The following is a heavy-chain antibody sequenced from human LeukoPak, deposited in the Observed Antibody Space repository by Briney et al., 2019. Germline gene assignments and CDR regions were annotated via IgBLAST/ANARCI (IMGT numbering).Heavy chain of an antibody. V-gene: IGHV3-7*05. Sequence: GGSLRLSCAASGFTFSNYWMGWVRRAPGKGLEWVANINQDGSEKYYVDSVKGRFTISRDNAKNSLYLQMNSLRAEDTAVYYCSRDRYCSGGSCYGDTFDLWGQGTMVTVSS. CDR1: GFTFSNYW. J-gene: IGHJ3*01. CDR2: INQDGSEK. D-gene: IGHD2-15*01. CDR3: SRDRYCSGGSCYGDTFDL.